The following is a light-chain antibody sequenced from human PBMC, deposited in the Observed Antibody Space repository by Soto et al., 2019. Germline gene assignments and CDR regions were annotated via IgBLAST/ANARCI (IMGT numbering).Light chain of an antibody. V-gene: IGKV3-20*01. CDR2: DAS. Sequence: EIVLTQSPATLSLSPGERATLSCRASQSVSSYLAWYQQKPGQAPRLLIYDASSRATGIPDRFSGGGSGTDFTLTISRLEPEDFAVYYCQQYGSSVTFGQGTRLEIK. CDR3: QQYGSSVT. CDR1: QSVSSY. J-gene: IGKJ5*01.